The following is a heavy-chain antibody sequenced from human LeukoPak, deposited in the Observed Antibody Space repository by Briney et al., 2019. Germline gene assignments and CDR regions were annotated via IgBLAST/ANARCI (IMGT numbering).Heavy chain of an antibody. V-gene: IGHV3-21*01. Sequence: SMNWVRXAPGKGLEWVSSISSSSSYIYYADSVKGRFTISRDNAKNSLYLQMNSLRAEDTAVYYCARDRVFGVVIGARFDYWGQGTLVTVSS. CDR1: S. CDR3: ARDRVFGVVIGARFDY. CDR2: ISSSSSYI. J-gene: IGHJ4*02. D-gene: IGHD3-3*01.